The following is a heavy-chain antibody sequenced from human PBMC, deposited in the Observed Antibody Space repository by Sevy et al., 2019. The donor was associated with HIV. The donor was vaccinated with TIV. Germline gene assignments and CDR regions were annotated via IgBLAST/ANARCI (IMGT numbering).Heavy chain of an antibody. CDR1: GYTLTKLS. CDR2: FDPEDGET. D-gene: IGHD3-22*01. CDR3: ATTKDYYENSGDPFDY. V-gene: IGHV1-24*01. Sequence: ASVKVSCKVSGYTLTKLSMHWVRQAPGKGLEWMGTFDPEDGETIYAQKFQGRVTMTEDTSTDTAYMELSSLISEDTAVYYCATTKDYYENSGDPFDYWGQGTLVTVSS. J-gene: IGHJ4*02.